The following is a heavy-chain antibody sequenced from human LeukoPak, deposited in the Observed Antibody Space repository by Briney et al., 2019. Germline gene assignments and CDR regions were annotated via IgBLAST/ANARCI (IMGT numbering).Heavy chain of an antibody. D-gene: IGHD3-16*01. Sequence: PGGSLRLSCAASGFTFSSYAMHWVRQAPGKGLEWVAVISYDGSNKYYADSVKGRFTISRDNSKNTLYLQMNSLRAEDTAVYYCARDRGSYWDYWGQGTLVTVSS. CDR2: ISYDGSNK. V-gene: IGHV3-30-3*01. J-gene: IGHJ4*02. CDR1: GFTFSSYA. CDR3: ARDRGSYWDY.